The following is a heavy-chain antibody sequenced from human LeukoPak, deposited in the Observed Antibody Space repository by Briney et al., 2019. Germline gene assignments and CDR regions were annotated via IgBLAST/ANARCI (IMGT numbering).Heavy chain of an antibody. Sequence: GGSLRLSCAASGFTFSDYYMSWIRQAPGKGLEWVANIKQDGGQKYYVDSVRGRFTISRDNAKNSLYLQMNSLRAEDTAVYYCARGSGSHDYWGQGTLVTVSS. D-gene: IGHD3-10*01. CDR2: IKQDGGQK. CDR1: GFTFSDYY. V-gene: IGHV3-7*01. CDR3: ARGSGSHDY. J-gene: IGHJ4*02.